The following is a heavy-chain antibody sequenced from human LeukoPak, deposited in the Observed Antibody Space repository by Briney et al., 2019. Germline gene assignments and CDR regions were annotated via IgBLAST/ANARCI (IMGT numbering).Heavy chain of an antibody. D-gene: IGHD6-19*01. V-gene: IGHV4-34*01. CDR2: INHSGST. CDR3: ARPYSSGWYGRKGFDY. J-gene: IGHJ4*02. Sequence: LSETLSLTCAVYGGSFSGYYWSWIRQPPGKGLEWIGEINHSGSTNYSPSLKSRVTISVDTSKNQFSLKLSSVTAADTAVYYCARPYSSGWYGRKGFDYWGQGTLVTVSS. CDR1: GGSFSGYY.